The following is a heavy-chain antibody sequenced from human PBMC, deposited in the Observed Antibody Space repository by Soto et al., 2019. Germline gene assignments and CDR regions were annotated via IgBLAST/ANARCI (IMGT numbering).Heavy chain of an antibody. Sequence: SETLSLTCTVSGGSISSGDYYWSWIRQPPGKGLEWIGYIYYSGSTYYNPSLKSRVTISVDTSKNQFSLKLSSVTAADTAVYYCARESRSMTYYDILTYGMDVWGQGTKVTVSS. CDR3: ARESRSMTYYDILTYGMDV. V-gene: IGHV4-30-4*01. J-gene: IGHJ6*02. CDR1: GGSISSGDYY. D-gene: IGHD3-9*01. CDR2: IYYSGST.